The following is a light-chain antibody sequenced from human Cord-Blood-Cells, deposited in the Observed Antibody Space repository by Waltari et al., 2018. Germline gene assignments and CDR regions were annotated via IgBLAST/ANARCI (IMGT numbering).Light chain of an antibody. J-gene: IGLJ2*01. CDR1: KLGDKY. CDR2: QDS. V-gene: IGLV3-1*01. CDR3: QAWDSSTVV. Sequence: SYELTQPPSVSVSPGQTASITCSGDKLGDKYACWYQQKPGQYPVLVIYQDSKRPSGIPERFSGSNSGNTATLTISETQAMDEADYYCQAWDSSTVVFGGGTKLTVL.